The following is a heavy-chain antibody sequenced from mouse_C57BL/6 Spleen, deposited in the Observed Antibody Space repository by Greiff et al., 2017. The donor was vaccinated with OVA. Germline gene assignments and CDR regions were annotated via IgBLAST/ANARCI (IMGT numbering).Heavy chain of an antibody. Sequence: QVQLQQPGAELVRPGSSVKLSCKASGYTFTSYWMHWVKQRPIQGLEWIGNIDPSDSETHYNQKFKDKATLTVDKSSSTAYMQLSSLRSEDSAVYYGARSYYGSSGGAMDYWGQGTSVTVSS. CDR3: ARSYYGSSGGAMDY. CDR1: GYTFTSYW. J-gene: IGHJ4*01. CDR2: IDPSDSET. V-gene: IGHV1-52*01. D-gene: IGHD1-1*01.